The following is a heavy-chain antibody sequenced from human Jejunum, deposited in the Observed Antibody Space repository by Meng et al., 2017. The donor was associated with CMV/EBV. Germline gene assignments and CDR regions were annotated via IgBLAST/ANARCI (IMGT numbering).Heavy chain of an antibody. Sequence: SGYPFTGYNLHWVRQAPGQGLEWLGWINPESGDTDYAQKFQGRVTMTRDTSITTAYMELSRLTSDDTAVYYCARPSGRYIYYFGYWGQGTLVTVSS. D-gene: IGHD1-26*01. J-gene: IGHJ4*02. CDR1: GYPFTGYN. CDR3: ARPSGRYIYYFGY. V-gene: IGHV1-2*02. CDR2: INPESGDT.